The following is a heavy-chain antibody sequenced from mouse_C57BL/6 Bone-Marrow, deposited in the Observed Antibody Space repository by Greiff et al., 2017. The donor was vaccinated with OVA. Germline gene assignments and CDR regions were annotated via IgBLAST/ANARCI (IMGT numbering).Heavy chain of an antibody. CDR1: GYSITSGYD. V-gene: IGHV3-1*01. Sequence: VQLKESGPGMVKPSQSLSLTCTVTGYSITSGYDWHWIRHFPGNKLEWMGYLSYSGSTNYNPSLKSRISITHDTSKNHFFLKLNSVTTEDTATYYCARSPNVYFDYWGQGTTLTVSS. CDR3: ARSPNVYFDY. CDR2: LSYSGST. J-gene: IGHJ2*01.